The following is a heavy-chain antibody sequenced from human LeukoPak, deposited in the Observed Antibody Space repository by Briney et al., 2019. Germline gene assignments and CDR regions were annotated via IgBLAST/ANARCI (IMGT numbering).Heavy chain of an antibody. CDR1: GFTVSSNY. CDR3: AREGAPLRYFDWLTYGMDV. CDR2: IYSGGST. V-gene: IGHV3-66*01. D-gene: IGHD3-9*01. J-gene: IGHJ6*02. Sequence: GGSLRLSCAASGFTVSSNYMSWVRQAPGKGLEWVSVIYSGGSTYYADSVKGRFTISRDNSKNTLYLQMNSLRAEDTAVYYCAREGAPLRYFDWLTYGMDVWGQGTTVTVSS.